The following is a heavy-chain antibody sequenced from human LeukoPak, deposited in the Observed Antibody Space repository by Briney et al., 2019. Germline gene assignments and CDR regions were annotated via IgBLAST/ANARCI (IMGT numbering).Heavy chain of an antibody. CDR3: ARDKARVGNYDAFDI. CDR1: GGSISGYY. J-gene: IGHJ3*02. Sequence: PSETLSLTCTVSGGSISGYYWNWIRQPPGKGLEWIGSIYYSGSTYYNPSLKSRVTISVDTSKNQFSLKLSSVTAADTAVYYCARDKARVGNYDAFDIWGQGTMVTVSS. CDR2: IYYSGST. D-gene: IGHD1-14*01. V-gene: IGHV4-39*07.